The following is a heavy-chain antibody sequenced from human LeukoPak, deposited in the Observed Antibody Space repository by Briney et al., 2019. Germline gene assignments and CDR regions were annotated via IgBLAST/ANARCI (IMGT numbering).Heavy chain of an antibody. CDR1: GFTFSTYS. CDR3: ARDLKLFSSGWNFDY. CDR2: ISSSSSYI. Sequence: PGGSLRLSCAASGFTFSTYSMNWVRQAPGKGLEWVSSISSSSSYIYYADSVKGRFTISRDNAKNSLYLQMNSLRAEDTAVYYCARDLKLFSSGWNFDYWGQGTLVTVSS. J-gene: IGHJ4*02. V-gene: IGHV3-21*01. D-gene: IGHD6-19*01.